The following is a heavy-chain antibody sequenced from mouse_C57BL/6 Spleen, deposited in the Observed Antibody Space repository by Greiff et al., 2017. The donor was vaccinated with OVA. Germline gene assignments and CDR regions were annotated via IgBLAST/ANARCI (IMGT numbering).Heavy chain of an antibody. CDR2: INPGSGGP. CDR3: ARSETYYGKGWYFGV. CDR1: GYAFTNYL. Sequence: QVQLQQSGAELVRPGTSVKVSCKASGYAFTNYLIEWVQQRPGQGLEWIGVINPGSGGPNYNEKFKGKATLTADKSSSTSYMQLRRLTSEDSAVYCCARSETYYGKGWYFGVGGTGTTVTVAS. J-gene: IGHJ1*03. V-gene: IGHV1-54*01. D-gene: IGHD2-1*01.